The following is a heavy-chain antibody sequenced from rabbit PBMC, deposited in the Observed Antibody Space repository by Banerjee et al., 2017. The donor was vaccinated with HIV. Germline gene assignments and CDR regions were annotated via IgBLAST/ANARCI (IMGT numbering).Heavy chain of an antibody. CDR1: GFDFSSNA. V-gene: IGHV1S47*01. J-gene: IGHJ4*01. CDR2: IYNDDDRT. Sequence: QEQLVESGGGLVQPEGSLTLTCKASGFDFSSNAMCWVRQAPGKGLEWIGCIYNDDDRTYYASWAKGRFTISKTSSTTVTLQMTSLTAADTATYFCARGRNIVAYQISLWGPGTLVTVS. D-gene: IGHD6-1*01. CDR3: ARGRNIVAYQISL.